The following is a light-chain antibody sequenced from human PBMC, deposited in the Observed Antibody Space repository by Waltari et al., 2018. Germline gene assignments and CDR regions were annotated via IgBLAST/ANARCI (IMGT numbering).Light chain of an antibody. J-gene: IGKJ2*01. Sequence: EIVVTQSPLSLPVTPGAPASISCRSSQSLLHSNGYNYLDWYLQKPGQSPQLLIYLVSTRGSGVPDRFSGSGSGTDFTLKINRVEAEDVGVYYCMQALQTPRTFGQGTKLEIK. CDR3: MQALQTPRT. CDR1: QSLLHSNGYNY. V-gene: IGKV2-28*01. CDR2: LVS.